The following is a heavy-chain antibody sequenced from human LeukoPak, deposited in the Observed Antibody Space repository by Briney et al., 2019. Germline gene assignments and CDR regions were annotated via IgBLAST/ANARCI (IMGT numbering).Heavy chain of an antibody. CDR1: GGTFSSYA. J-gene: IGHJ4*02. CDR3: ARGGPARSASLDY. Sequence: SVKDSCKASGGTFSSYAISWVRQAPGQGLEWMGRIIPILGIANYAQKFQGRATITADKSTSTAYMELSSLRSEDTAVYYCARGGPARSASLDYWGQGTLVTVSS. V-gene: IGHV1-69*04. CDR2: IIPILGIA. D-gene: IGHD1-14*01.